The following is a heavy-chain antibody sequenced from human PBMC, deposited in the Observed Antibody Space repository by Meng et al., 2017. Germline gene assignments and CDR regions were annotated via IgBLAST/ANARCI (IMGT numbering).Heavy chain of an antibody. D-gene: IGHD4-23*01. CDR3: AREIASRGNHAR. CDR2: INPSSGVT. V-gene: IGHV1-2*06. J-gene: IGHJ4*02. CDR1: VYLSTGSY. Sequence: LLQAGGEVQKPASSLLSFSKTFVYLSTGSYIHWVRQPPGQGLEWMGQINPSSGVTNFAQRFQGRVTMTRDTSISTAYMELSRLTSDDTAVYYCAREIASRGNHARWGQGTLVTVSS.